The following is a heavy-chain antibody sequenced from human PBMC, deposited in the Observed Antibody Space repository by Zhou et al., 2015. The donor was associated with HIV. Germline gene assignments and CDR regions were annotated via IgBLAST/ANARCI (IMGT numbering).Heavy chain of an antibody. Sequence: QVQLVQSGAEVKKPGASVKVSCKASGYTFTSYGISWVRQAPGQGLEWMGWISAYNGNTNYAQKLQGRVTITADESTSTAYMELSSLRSEDTAVYYCARGVGTVVTPYWYFDLWGRGTLVTVSS. D-gene: IGHD4-23*01. CDR3: ARGVGTVVTPYWYFDL. CDR1: GYTFTSYG. V-gene: IGHV1-18*01. J-gene: IGHJ2*01. CDR2: ISAYNGNT.